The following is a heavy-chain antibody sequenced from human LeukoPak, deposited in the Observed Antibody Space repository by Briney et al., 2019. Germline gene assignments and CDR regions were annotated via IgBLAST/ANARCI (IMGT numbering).Heavy chain of an antibody. CDR2: ISSSSSYI. V-gene: IGHV3-21*01. J-gene: IGHJ4*02. D-gene: IGHD2-15*01. CDR1: GFTVSNAW. Sequence: GSLRLSCAASGFTVSNAWMSWFRQAPGKGLEWVSSISSSSSYIYYADSVKGRFTISRNNAKNSLYLQMNSLRAEDTAVYYCARGIVVVVAAYFDYWGQGTLVTVSS. CDR3: ARGIVVVVAAYFDY.